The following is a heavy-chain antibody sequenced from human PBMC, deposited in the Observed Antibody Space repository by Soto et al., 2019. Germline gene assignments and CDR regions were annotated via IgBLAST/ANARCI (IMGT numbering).Heavy chain of an antibody. CDR1: GFSLSPYW. J-gene: IGHJ4*02. D-gene: IGHD3-16*01. CDR2: LSSDGYGA. Sequence: EVHLEESGGGLVQPGGSLRLSCAASGFSLSPYWMHWVRQVPGRGLEWVARLSSDGYGAAYADSVKGRFFISKDIARNTLSLQMNSLSADDTAVYYCARDLGEPDYWGRGTSVTVSS. V-gene: IGHV3-74*03. CDR3: ARDLGEPDY.